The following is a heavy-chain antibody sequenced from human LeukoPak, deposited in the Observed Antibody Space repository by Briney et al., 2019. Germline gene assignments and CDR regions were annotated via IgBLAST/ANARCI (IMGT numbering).Heavy chain of an antibody. CDR2: IKQDGSEK. Sequence: GGSLRLSCAAFGFTFSSYWMSWVRQAPGKGLEWVANIKQDGSEKYYVDSVKGRFTISRGNAKNSLYLQMNSLRAEDTAVYYCARDLMDTAMACSFDYWGQGTLVTVSS. J-gene: IGHJ4*02. CDR3: ARDLMDTAMACSFDY. CDR1: GFTFSSYW. V-gene: IGHV3-7*01. D-gene: IGHD5-18*01.